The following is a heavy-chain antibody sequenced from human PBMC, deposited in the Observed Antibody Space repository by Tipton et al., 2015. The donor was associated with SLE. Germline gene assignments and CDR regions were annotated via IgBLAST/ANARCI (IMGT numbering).Heavy chain of an antibody. D-gene: IGHD6-19*01. V-gene: IGHV4-4*08. CDR3: ARQWRRSAFDI. Sequence: TLSLTCTVSGGSISSHYWSWIRQPPGKGLEWIGYIYTSGSTNYNPSLKSRVTISVDTSKNQFSLKLSSVTAADTAVYYCARQWRRSAFDIWGQGTMVTVSS. CDR2: IYTSGST. CDR1: GGSISSHY. J-gene: IGHJ3*02.